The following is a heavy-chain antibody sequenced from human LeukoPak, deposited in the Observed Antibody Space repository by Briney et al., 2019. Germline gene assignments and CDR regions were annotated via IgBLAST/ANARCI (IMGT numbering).Heavy chain of an antibody. J-gene: IGHJ4*02. D-gene: IGHD3-22*01. CDR1: GGSISSSSYY. V-gene: IGHV4-39*01. CDR3: ARVYDSSGYLVLDY. CDR2: IYYSGST. Sequence: SETLSLTCTVSGGSISSSSYYWGWIRQPPGKGLEWIGSIYYSGSTYYNPSLKSRVTISVDTSKNQFSLKLSSVTAADTAVYYCARVYDSSGYLVLDYYGQGPLVTVSS.